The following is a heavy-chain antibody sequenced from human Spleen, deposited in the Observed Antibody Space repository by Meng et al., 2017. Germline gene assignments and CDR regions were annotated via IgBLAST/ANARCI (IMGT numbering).Heavy chain of an antibody. CDR1: GFTFSSYA. Sequence: GESLKISCAASGFTFSSYAMHWVRQAPGKGLEWVGRIKSRTDGDTRNYAAPVKDRFTISRDDSKNTMFLQINSLKTEDTAVYYCTRDIHFGEGDFDIWGHGTMVTVSS. CDR2: IKSRTDGDTR. J-gene: IGHJ3*02. D-gene: IGHD4-17*01. CDR3: TRDIHFGEGDFDI. V-gene: IGHV3-15*01.